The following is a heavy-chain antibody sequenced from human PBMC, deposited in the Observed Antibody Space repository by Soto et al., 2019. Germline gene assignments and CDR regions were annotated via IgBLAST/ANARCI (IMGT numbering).Heavy chain of an antibody. J-gene: IGHJ4*02. Sequence: SETLSLTCTVSGGSISSYYWSWMRQPPGKGLEWIGYIYYSGSTNYNPSLKSRVTISVDTSKNQFSLKLSSVTAADTAVYYCARDAVSTIGDFDYWGQGTLVTVSS. CDR2: IYYSGST. CDR1: GGSISSYY. CDR3: ARDAVSTIGDFDY. D-gene: IGHD5-12*01. V-gene: IGHV4-59*01.